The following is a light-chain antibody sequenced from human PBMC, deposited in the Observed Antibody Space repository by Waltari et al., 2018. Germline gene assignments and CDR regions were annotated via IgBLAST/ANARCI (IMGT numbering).Light chain of an antibody. V-gene: IGKV1-5*01. CDR2: DAS. CDR1: QSIRKW. J-gene: IGKJ4*01. Sequence: DIRMTQSPSTLSASTGDRVIISCWASQSIRKWLAWYQPKPRKVPKLLSYDASTFQSGVASMFSGTGSGTDFTLTISSLQPDDLATYYGQQYNSYSLRTFGGGTKVEIK. CDR3: QQYNSYSLRT.